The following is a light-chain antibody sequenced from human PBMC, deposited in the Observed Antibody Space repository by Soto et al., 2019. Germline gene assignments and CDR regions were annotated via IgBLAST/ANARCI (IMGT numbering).Light chain of an antibody. Sequence: QSVLTQPPSVSGAPGQRVTISCTGSSSNIGAGYDVHWYQQLPGRAPKLLIYGNTNRPSGVPDRFSGSKSGTSASLAITGLKAEDEADYCCLSFDSSLSVVFGGGTKLTVL. J-gene: IGLJ2*01. CDR1: SSNIGAGYD. CDR2: GNT. V-gene: IGLV1-40*01. CDR3: LSFDSSLSVV.